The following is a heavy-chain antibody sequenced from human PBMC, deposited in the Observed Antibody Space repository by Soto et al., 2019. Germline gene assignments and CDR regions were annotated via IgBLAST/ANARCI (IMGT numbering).Heavy chain of an antibody. CDR1: GGTFSSYT. D-gene: IGHD2-2*01. J-gene: IGHJ4*02. Sequence: QVQLVQSGAEVKKPGSSVKVSCKASGGTFSSYTISWVRQAPGQGLEWMGRIIPILGIANYAQKFQGRVTITADKSTRTAYMELSSLRSEDTAVYYCATQQDIVVVPAASISFDYWGQGTLVTVSS. CDR3: ATQQDIVVVPAASISFDY. CDR2: IIPILGIA. V-gene: IGHV1-69*02.